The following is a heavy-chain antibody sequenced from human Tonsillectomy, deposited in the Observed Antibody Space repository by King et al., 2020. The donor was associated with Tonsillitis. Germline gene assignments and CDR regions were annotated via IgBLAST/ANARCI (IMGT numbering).Heavy chain of an antibody. CDR2: IYWDNDK. Sequence: TLKESGPTLVKPTQTLTLTCTFSGFSLTTSRVGVGWIRQPPGKAPEWLALIYWDNDKRYSPSLKSRLTITKDISKNQVVLTMTNMDPVDTATYYCAHSLYNKGPGELDYWGQGTLAT. CDR1: GFSLTTSRVG. V-gene: IGHV2-5*02. D-gene: IGHD1-14*01. CDR3: AHSLYNKGPGELDY. J-gene: IGHJ4*02.